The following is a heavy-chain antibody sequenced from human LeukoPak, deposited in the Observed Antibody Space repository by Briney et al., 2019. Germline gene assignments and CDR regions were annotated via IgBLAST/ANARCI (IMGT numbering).Heavy chain of an antibody. V-gene: IGHV3-48*03. D-gene: IGHD4/OR15-4a*01. CDR1: GFTFSSYE. Sequence: GGSLRLSCAASGFTFSSYEMNCVRQAPGKGLEWVSYISSSGSTTYYADSVKGRFTISRDNSKNTLYLQMNSLRAEDTAVYYCARRAGAYSHPYDYWGQGTLVTVSS. J-gene: IGHJ4*02. CDR2: ISSSGSTT. CDR3: ARRAGAYSHPYDY.